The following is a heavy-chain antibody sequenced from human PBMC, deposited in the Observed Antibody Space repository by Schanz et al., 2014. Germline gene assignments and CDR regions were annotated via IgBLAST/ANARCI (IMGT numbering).Heavy chain of an antibody. CDR2: IIPVLAIA. J-gene: IGHJ4*02. CDR1: GGTFSSYT. Sequence: QVQLVQSGAEVKKPGSSVKVSCTASGGTFSSYTISWIRQAPGQGLEWMGRIIPVLAIADYAQKFQGRVTITADKSTSTASMELSSLRSEDTPVYYCARGRTFDYWGQGTLGTVSS. V-gene: IGHV1-69*02. CDR3: ARGRTFDY.